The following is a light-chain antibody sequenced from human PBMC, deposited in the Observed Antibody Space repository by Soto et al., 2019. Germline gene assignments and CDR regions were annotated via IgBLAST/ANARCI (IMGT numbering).Light chain of an antibody. CDR2: EVS. CDR3: SSYTSSSTWV. CDR1: SSDVGGYNY. Sequence: QSALTQPASVSGSPGQSITISCTGTSSDVGGYNYVSWYQQHPGKAPKLMIYEVSNRPSGVSNRFSGSNSGNTASLTISGLQAEDEADYYGSSYTSSSTWVFGGGTKLTVL. V-gene: IGLV2-14*01. J-gene: IGLJ3*02.